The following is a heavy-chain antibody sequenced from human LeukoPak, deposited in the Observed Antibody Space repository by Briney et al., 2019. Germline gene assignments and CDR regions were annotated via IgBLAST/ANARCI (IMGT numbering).Heavy chain of an antibody. V-gene: IGHV4-39*01. CDR2: IYYRGSS. D-gene: IGHD6-19*01. CDR1: GDSISSSTHY. Sequence: SGTLSLTCTVSGDSISSSTHYWGWIRQPPGKSLEWIGSIYYRGSSSSNPSLKSRVTTFVDTSKNQFSLKLSSVTAADTAVYYCARQKTQGGWYPFDYWGQGTLVTVSS. CDR3: ARQKTQGGWYPFDY. J-gene: IGHJ4*02.